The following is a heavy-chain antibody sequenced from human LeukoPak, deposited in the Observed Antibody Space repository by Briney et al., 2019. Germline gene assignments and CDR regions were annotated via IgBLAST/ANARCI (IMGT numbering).Heavy chain of an antibody. V-gene: IGHV3-48*04. J-gene: IGHJ6*03. Sequence: GGSLRLSCAASGFTFSSYAMNWVRQAPGKGLEWVSYISSSGSTIYYADSVKGRFTISRDNAKNSLYLQMNSLRAEDTAVYYCARSGAAAGPRIYYYYYMDVWGKGTTVTVSS. CDR1: GFTFSSYA. D-gene: IGHD6-13*01. CDR2: ISSSGSTI. CDR3: ARSGAAAGPRIYYYYYMDV.